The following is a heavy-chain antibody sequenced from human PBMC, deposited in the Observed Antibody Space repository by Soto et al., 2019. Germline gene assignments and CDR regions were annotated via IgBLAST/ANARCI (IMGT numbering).Heavy chain of an antibody. CDR2: INEGGSGD. Sequence: VQLVQSGVEVKKPGGSLRLSCAASGFTFSSYWMSWVRQAPGKGLEWVANINEGGSGDYYVDSVKGRFTISRDNAKSSLYLQMNSLRVEDTAVYYCARAENGRSPPFDPWGQGTLVTVSS. D-gene: IGHD3-16*01. J-gene: IGHJ5*02. CDR1: GFTFSSYW. CDR3: ARAENGRSPPFDP. V-gene: IGHV3-7*01.